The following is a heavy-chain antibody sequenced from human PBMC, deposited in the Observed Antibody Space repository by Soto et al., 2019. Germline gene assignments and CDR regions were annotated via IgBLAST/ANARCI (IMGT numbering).Heavy chain of an antibody. CDR3: ARDPRLGGGPAFDY. D-gene: IGHD3-16*01. V-gene: IGHV3-21*01. Sequence: EVQLVESGGGLVKPGGSLRLSCAASGFTFSSYSMNWVRQAPGKGLEWVSSISSSSSYIYYADSVKGRFTISRDNAKNSLYLQMNSLRAEDTAVYYCARDPRLGGGPAFDYRGQGTLVTVSS. CDR1: GFTFSSYS. CDR2: ISSSSSYI. J-gene: IGHJ4*02.